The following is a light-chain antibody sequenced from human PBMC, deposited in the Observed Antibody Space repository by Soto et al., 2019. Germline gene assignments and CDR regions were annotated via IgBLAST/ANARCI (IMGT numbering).Light chain of an antibody. CDR1: NTDLGVYGY. V-gene: IGLV2-14*01. J-gene: IGLJ1*01. CDR2: DVN. CDR3: FSKISGFVYG. Sequence: QSVLAQPASVSGSFGQSITISCSGPNTDLGVYGYVSWYQHQPGKAPKLLIYDVNNRPSGISDRFSGSKFGDTASLTISGLQAEDEADYFCFSKISGFVYGFGTGTKLTVL.